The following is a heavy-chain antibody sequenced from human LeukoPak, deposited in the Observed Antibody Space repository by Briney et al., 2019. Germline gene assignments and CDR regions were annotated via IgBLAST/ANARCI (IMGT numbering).Heavy chain of an antibody. V-gene: IGHV3-30*03. CDR3: ATWFGELSWGLFDY. D-gene: IGHD3-10*01. Sequence: GRSLRLSCAASGFTFSNSGMHWARQAPGKGLEWVALISNDGSHKFYTDSVKGRFTISRDNAKNSLYLQMNSLRDEDTAVYYCATWFGELSWGLFDYWGQGTLVTVSS. J-gene: IGHJ4*02. CDR1: GFTFSNSG. CDR2: ISNDGSHK.